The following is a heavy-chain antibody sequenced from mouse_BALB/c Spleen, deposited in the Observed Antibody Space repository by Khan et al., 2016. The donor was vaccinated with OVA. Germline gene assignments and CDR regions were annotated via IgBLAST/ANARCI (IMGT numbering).Heavy chain of an antibody. CDR2: ISSSGST. CDR1: GYSITSDYA. CDR3: ARDGSRYNYAIDY. Sequence: VQLKESGPGLVKPSQSLPLTCTVTGYSITSDYAWNWIRQFPGNKLEWMGYISSSGSTNYNPALKSRISITRDTSKNQFFLQLNSVTTEDTATYYCARDGSRYNYAIDYWGQGTSVTVSS. V-gene: IGHV3-2*02. J-gene: IGHJ4*01. D-gene: IGHD2-3*01.